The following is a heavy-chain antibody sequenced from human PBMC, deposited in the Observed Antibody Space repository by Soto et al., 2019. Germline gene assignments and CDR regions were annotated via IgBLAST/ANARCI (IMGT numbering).Heavy chain of an antibody. J-gene: IGHJ4*02. CDR1: GYSFTSYG. V-gene: IGHV1-18*04. Sequence: ASVKVSCKASGYSFTSYGISWVRQAPGQGPEWMGWISGHNGNTNHPQSLQGRVTMTTDTSRNTAYMELRSLRSDDTAVYYCARHRFNYYDDTVYYYFDYWGQGTMVTVSS. CDR3: ARHRFNYYDDTVYYYFDY. CDR2: ISGHNGNT. D-gene: IGHD3-22*01.